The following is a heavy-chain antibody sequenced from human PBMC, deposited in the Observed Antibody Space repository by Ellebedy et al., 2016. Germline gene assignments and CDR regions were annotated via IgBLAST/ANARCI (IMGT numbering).Heavy chain of an antibody. V-gene: IGHV4-30-4*01. CDR1: GGSINSGDYY. CDR3: ARETDFWGDSSYFDY. CDR2: IYYSGTT. D-gene: IGHD3-3*01. J-gene: IGHJ4*02. Sequence: SETLSLXXSVSGGSINSGDYYWSWIRQPPGKGLEWLGYIYYSGTTYYNTSLKSRITISVDTSKNQFSLRLSSVTAADTAVYFCARETDFWGDSSYFDYWGQGILVTISS.